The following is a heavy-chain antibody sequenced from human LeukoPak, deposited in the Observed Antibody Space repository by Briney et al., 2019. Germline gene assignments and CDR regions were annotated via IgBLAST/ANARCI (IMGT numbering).Heavy chain of an antibody. V-gene: IGHV3-30*02. Sequence: GGSLRLSCAASGFTFSTYGMHWVRQAPGKGLEWVAYISYDGIYKNYTDSVKGRFTIARDNSKTTLYLQMISLRPEDTAVYYCAKDRSTGWYAGFDFWGQGTLVTVSS. D-gene: IGHD6-19*01. CDR3: AKDRSTGWYAGFDF. CDR1: GFTFSTYG. CDR2: ISYDGIYK. J-gene: IGHJ5*01.